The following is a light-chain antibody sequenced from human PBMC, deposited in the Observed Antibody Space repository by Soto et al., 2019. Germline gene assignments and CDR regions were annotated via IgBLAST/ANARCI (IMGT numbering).Light chain of an antibody. J-gene: IGKJ1*01. CDR3: QQYNSYRA. CDR2: DAS. V-gene: IGKV1-5*01. Sequence: DIQTTQSPSTLSASVGDRVTITCRASQNIRSRLAWYQQKPGKAPKLLVYDASSLESGVPSRFSGSGSGTEFTLTISSLQPDDSATYYCQQYNSYRAFGRGTKV. CDR1: QNIRSR.